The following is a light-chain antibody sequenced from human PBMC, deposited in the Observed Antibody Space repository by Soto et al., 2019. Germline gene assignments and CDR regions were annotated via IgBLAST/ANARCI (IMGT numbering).Light chain of an antibody. CDR2: ATS. CDR1: HDIGND. V-gene: IGKV1-6*01. J-gene: IGKJ3*01. Sequence: AIQMTQSPASLSASVGDRVSITCRASHDIGNDLAWYQQRPGKAPKLLIYATSTLQSGVPSRFSGSGSGTDFTLTISSLQHEDFATYYCLQDHSYLAFGPGTKVNLK. CDR3: LQDHSYLA.